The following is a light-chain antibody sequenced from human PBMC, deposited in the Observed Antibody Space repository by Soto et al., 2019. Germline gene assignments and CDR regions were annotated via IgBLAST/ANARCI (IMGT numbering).Light chain of an antibody. CDR3: SSYTSISTPYV. J-gene: IGLJ1*01. Sequence: QSVLTQPASVCGSPGQSITISCTGTSSDVGAYIYVSWYQQHPGKAPKLMIYEVTNRPSGVSNRFSGSKSANTASLTISGLQAEDEADYYCSSYTSISTPYVFGTGTKVTVL. CDR1: SSDVGAYIY. V-gene: IGLV2-14*01. CDR2: EVT.